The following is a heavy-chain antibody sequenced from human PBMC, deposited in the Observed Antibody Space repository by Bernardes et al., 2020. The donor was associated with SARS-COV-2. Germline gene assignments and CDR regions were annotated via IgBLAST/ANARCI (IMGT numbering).Heavy chain of an antibody. J-gene: IGHJ3*02. V-gene: IGHV3-23*01. D-gene: IGHD3-10*01. CDR1: GFTFRNYA. Sequence: GSSLRRSCAASGFTFRNYAMSWVRRAPGKGLEWVSGISGSGGSTYYADSVKGRFTISRDNSKNTLYLQMNSLRAEDTAVYYCAKDRNYGSRGAFDIWGQGTMVSVSS. CDR2: ISGSGGST. CDR3: AKDRNYGSRGAFDI.